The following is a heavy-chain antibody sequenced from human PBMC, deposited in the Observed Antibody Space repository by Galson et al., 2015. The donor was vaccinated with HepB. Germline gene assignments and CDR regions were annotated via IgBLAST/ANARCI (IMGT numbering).Heavy chain of an antibody. D-gene: IGHD5-18*01. V-gene: IGHV4-39*01. CDR1: GGSISSSSYY. Sequence: ETLSLTCTVSGGSISSSSYYWGWIRQPPGKGLEWIGSIYYSGSTYYNPSLKSRVTISVDTSKNQFSLKLSSVTAADTAVYYCARRRVDTAMEYYYYGMDVWGQGTTVTVSS. CDR3: ARRRVDTAMEYYYYGMDV. J-gene: IGHJ6*02. CDR2: IYYSGST.